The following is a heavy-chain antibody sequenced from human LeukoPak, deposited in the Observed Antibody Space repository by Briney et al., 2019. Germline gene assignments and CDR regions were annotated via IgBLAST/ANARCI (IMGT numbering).Heavy chain of an antibody. CDR2: IIPIFGTA. V-gene: IGHV1-69*01. Sequence: GSSVTVSCKASGGTFSSYAISWVRQAPGQGLEWMGGIIPIFGTANYAQKFQGRVTITADESTSTAYMELSSLRSEDTAVYYCARDRGRDGYTFIDYWGQGTPVTVSS. CDR1: GGTFSSYA. CDR3: ARDRGRDGYTFIDY. J-gene: IGHJ4*02. D-gene: IGHD5-24*01.